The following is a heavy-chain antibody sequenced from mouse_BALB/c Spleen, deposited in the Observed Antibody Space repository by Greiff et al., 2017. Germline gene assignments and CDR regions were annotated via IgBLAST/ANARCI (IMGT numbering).Heavy chain of an antibody. J-gene: IGHJ3*01. Sequence: EVQRVESGPGLVKPSQSLSLTCSVTGYSITSGYYWNWIRQFPGNKLEWMGYISYDGSNNYNPSLKNRISITRDTSKNQFFLKLNSVTTEDTATYYCARDRARGFAYWGQGTLVTVSA. V-gene: IGHV3-6*02. CDR1: GYSITSGYY. CDR3: ARDRARGFAY. CDR2: ISYDGSN.